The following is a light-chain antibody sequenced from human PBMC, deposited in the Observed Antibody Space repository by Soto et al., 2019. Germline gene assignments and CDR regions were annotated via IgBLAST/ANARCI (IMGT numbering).Light chain of an antibody. J-gene: IGKJ4*01. CDR3: QHYFGPLALT. V-gene: IGKV4-1*01. Sequence: DIVLTQSPDSLAVSLGERATINCKSSQSVFSSSNTKNYLSWFQQKPGQTPKLLISWASTRGSGVPDRFSGSGSGTDFTLTISSLQAEDVAVYYCQHYFGPLALTFRGGTKVEIK. CDR2: WAS. CDR1: QSVFSSSNTKNY.